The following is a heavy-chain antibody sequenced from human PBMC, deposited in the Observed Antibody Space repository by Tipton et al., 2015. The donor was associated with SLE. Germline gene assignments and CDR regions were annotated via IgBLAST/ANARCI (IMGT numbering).Heavy chain of an antibody. J-gene: IGHJ3*02. CDR2: IYYSGST. CDR3: ARLSRRHFDWSNGYDAFDI. CDR1: GGSISSYH. D-gene: IGHD3-9*01. V-gene: IGHV4-59*12. Sequence: TLSLTCNVSGGSISSYHWSWIRQPPGKGLEWIGYIYYSGSTNYNPSLKSRVTISVDTSKNQFSLKLSSVTAADTAVYYCARLSRRHFDWSNGYDAFDIWGQGTMVTVSS.